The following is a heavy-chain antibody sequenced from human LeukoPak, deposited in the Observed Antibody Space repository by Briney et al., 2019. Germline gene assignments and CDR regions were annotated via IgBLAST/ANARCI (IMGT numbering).Heavy chain of an antibody. J-gene: IGHJ4*02. V-gene: IGHV3-74*01. Sequence: GGSLRLSCAASGLNFRDYWMHWVRQVPGKGLVWVSRIKADGSDTIYADSVKGRFTISRDNAKNTLFLQMNSLRAEDTAVYYCARPRGCGSARCNNFDYWGQGTLVTVSS. D-gene: IGHD2-2*01. CDR2: IKADGSDT. CDR1: GLNFRDYW. CDR3: ARPRGCGSARCNNFDY.